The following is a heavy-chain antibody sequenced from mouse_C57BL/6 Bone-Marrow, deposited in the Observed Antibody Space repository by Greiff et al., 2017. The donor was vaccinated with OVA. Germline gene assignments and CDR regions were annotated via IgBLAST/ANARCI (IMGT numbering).Heavy chain of an antibody. CDR3: ARRHSPNWDFDY. V-gene: IGHV1-62-2*01. CDR2: FYPGSGSI. J-gene: IGHJ2*01. D-gene: IGHD4-1*01. Sequence: VKLVESGAELVKPGASVKLSCKASGYTFTEYTIHWVKQRSGQGLEWIGWFYPGSGSIKYNEKFKDKATLTADKSSSTVYMELSRLTSEDSAVYFCARRHSPNWDFDYWGQGTTLTVSS. CDR1: GYTFTEYT.